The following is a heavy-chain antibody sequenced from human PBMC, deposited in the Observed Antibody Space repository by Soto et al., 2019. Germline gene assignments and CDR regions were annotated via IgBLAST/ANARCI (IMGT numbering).Heavy chain of an antibody. D-gene: IGHD1-1*01. Sequence: PGGSLRLSCAASGFTFSSYTMAWVRQAPGKGLEWVSSISGSGGSPSYADSVQGRFTISRDNAKNSLYLQMNSLRAEDTAVYYCARDKPSTKRIHYWGQGIRVSVSS. V-gene: IGHV3-21*01. CDR3: ARDKPSTKRIHY. J-gene: IGHJ4*02. CDR2: ISGSGGSP. CDR1: GFTFSSYT.